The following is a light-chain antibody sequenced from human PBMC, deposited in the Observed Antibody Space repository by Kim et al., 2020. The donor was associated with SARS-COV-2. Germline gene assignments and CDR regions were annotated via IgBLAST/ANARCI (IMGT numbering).Light chain of an antibody. J-gene: IGLJ2*01. CDR1: KLGDKY. CDR3: QAWDSSTVV. CDR2: QDS. Sequence: SVSPGQTASITCSGDKLGDKYDCWYQQKPGQSHVLVIYQDSKRPSGIPERFSGSNSGNTATLTISGTQAMDEADYYCQAWDSSTVVFGGGTQLTVL. V-gene: IGLV3-1*01.